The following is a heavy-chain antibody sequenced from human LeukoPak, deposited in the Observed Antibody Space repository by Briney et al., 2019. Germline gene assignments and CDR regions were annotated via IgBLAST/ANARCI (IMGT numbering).Heavy chain of an antibody. CDR2: IYSDGST. V-gene: IGHV3-53*01. J-gene: IGHJ3*02. CDR3: ARVVVVDLTYDAYDI. Sequence: GGSLRLSCAASGFTVSSNYMSWVRQAPGKGLEWVSLIYSDGSTHYADSVKGRFTISRDNSKNTLYLQMNSLRAEHTAVYYCARVVVVDLTYDAYDIWGQGTMVTVSS. CDR1: GFTVSSNY. D-gene: IGHD2-15*01.